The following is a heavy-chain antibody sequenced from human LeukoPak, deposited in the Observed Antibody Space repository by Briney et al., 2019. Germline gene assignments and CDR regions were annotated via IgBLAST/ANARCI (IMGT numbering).Heavy chain of an antibody. D-gene: IGHD2-15*01. V-gene: IGHV4-59*11. J-gene: IGHJ5*02. CDR1: GDSISRHY. CDR3: ARELEDCSAGSCYSGWFYP. Sequence: SETLSLTCTVSGDSISRHYWSWIRQPPGKGLEWIGYIYYSENSKYNPSLKSRVTMSLDTSKNQFSLKLHSVTAADTAVYYCARELEDCSAGSCYSGWFYPWGQGNLVTVSS. CDR2: IYYSENS.